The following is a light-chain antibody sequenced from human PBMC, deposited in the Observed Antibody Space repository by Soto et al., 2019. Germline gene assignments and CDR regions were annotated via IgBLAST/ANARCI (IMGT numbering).Light chain of an antibody. V-gene: IGKV3-15*01. CDR2: GAS. J-gene: IGKJ5*01. CDR3: QQYNNWPPIT. Sequence: ERVMTQSPATLSAYKGERVTLSCRASQSVASIVAWYQQKPGQAPRLILYGASTRATGFPARFSGSGSGTEFTLTISSLQSEDFAVYYCQQYNNWPPITFGQVTRLEIK. CDR1: QSVASI.